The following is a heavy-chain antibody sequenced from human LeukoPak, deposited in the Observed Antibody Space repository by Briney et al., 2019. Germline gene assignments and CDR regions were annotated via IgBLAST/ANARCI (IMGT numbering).Heavy chain of an antibody. CDR1: GFTFNIYA. CDR2: ITSSGDVT. V-gene: IGHV3-23*01. D-gene: IGHD3-22*01. J-gene: IGHJ4*02. Sequence: PGGSLRLSYAASGFTFNIYAMSWVRQAPGKGLEWASSITSSGDVTFYADSVKDRFTISRDNSKNTLYLQMSRLRAEDTAVYYCAKDRPNYHESNGHYYRPNGDYWGQGTLVTVSS. CDR3: AKDRPNYHESNGHYYRPNGDY.